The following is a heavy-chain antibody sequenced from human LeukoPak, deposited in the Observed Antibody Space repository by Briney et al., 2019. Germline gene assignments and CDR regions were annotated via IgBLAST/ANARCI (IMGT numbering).Heavy chain of an antibody. D-gene: IGHD3-16*02. CDR3: ERTGVIGPAGLDY. CDR1: GGSISINNYY. CDR2: IYYTGTT. J-gene: IGHJ4*02. V-gene: IGHV4-39*07. Sequence: SETLSLTCTVSGGSISINNYYWAWIRQPPGKGLEWIGSIYYTGTTYYNPSLKNRVTISVDTSKNQFSLRLSSVTAADTAVYYCERTGVIGPAGLDYWGQGTLVTVSS.